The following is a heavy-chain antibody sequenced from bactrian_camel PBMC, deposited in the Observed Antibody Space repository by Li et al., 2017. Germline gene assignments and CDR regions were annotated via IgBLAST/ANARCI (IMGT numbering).Heavy chain of an antibody. CDR1: GFIFRLSA. J-gene: IGHJ4*01. CDR2: ISTGGGYT. CDR3: AASYEVGLCRLALLDYDCYSGAWSRGGY. D-gene: IGHD3*01. V-gene: IGHV3S30*01. Sequence: QLVESGGGLVQPGGSLRLSCAASGFIFRLSAMSWVRQAPGKQCEWVSGISTGGGYTDYADSVKGRFTISRDNTKNMLYLQMNSLTPEDTAMYYCAASYEVGLCRLALLDYDCYSGAWSRGGYWGQGTQVTVS.